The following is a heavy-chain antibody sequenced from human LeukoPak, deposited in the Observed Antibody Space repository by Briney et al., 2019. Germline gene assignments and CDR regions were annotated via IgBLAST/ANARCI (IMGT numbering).Heavy chain of an antibody. V-gene: IGHV4-61*02. J-gene: IGHJ4*02. CDR1: GGSISSGSYY. Sequence: SETLSLTCTVSGGSISSGSYYWSWIRQPAGKGLEWIGRIYTSGSTNYNPSLKSRVTISVDTSKNEFSLNLSSVTAADTAVYYCASGHYYRGDYWGQGTLVTVSS. CDR3: ASGHYYRGDY. D-gene: IGHD3-3*01. CDR2: IYTSGST.